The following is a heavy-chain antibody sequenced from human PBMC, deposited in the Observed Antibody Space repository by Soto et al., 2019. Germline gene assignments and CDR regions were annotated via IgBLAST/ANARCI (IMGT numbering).Heavy chain of an antibody. CDR1: GFTFSSYA. J-gene: IGHJ5*02. CDR2: ISGSGGST. CDR3: AAYGSPGNWFDP. D-gene: IGHD3-16*01. Sequence: GGSLRLSCAASGFTFSSYAVSWVRQAPGKGLEWVSAISGSGGSTYYADSVKGRFTISRDNSKNTLYLQMNSLRAEDTAVYYCAAYGSPGNWFDPWGQGTLVTVSS. V-gene: IGHV3-23*01.